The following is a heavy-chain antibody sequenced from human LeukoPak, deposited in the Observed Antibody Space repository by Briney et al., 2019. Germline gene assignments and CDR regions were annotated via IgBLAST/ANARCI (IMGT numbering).Heavy chain of an antibody. V-gene: IGHV3-48*01. CDR3: ANLPLAVAGDNDAFDI. D-gene: IGHD6-19*01. CDR1: GFTFSSYS. CDR2: ISSSSSTI. Sequence: PGGSLRLSCAASGFTFSSYSMNLLRQAPGNGLEWVSYISSSSSTIYYASSVKGRFTISRDNDKNSLYLQMNSLRAEDTAVYYCANLPLAVAGDNDAFDIWGQGTMVTVSS. J-gene: IGHJ3*02.